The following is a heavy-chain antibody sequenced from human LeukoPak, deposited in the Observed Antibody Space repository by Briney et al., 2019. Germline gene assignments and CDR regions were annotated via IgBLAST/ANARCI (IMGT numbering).Heavy chain of an antibody. J-gene: IGHJ3*02. Sequence: PSETLSLTCTVSGGSMSGSYWSWIRQSPGKGLEWLGYIYFTGHSKSNPSLKSRVTISLDTSKNQLSLRLASVTAADTAVYYCARRRQVTSYSPYAFDIWGQGTMVTVSS. V-gene: IGHV4-59*08. CDR1: GGSMSGSY. CDR3: ARRRQVTSYSPYAFDI. CDR2: IYFTGHS. D-gene: IGHD2-15*01.